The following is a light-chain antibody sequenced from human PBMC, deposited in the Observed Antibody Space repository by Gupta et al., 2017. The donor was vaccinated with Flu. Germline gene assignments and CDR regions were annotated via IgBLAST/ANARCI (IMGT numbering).Light chain of an antibody. J-gene: IGLJ3*02. CDR3: QSVDDSETYRV. CDR2: TDS. Sequence: SYELTQPPSVSVSPGQTARITCSGDGLSKHFAYWYQQKPGQAPVLVIYTDSKRPSGIPERFSGSSSGTTVTLTVSGVQAEDEADYYCQSVDDSETYRVFGGGTKLTVL. CDR1: GLSKHF. V-gene: IGLV3-25*03.